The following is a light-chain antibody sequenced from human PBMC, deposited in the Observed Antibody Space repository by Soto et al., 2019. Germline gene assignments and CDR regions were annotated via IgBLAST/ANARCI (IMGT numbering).Light chain of an antibody. J-gene: IGKJ2*01. CDR3: QQGSDWPPRYT. V-gene: IGKV3-11*01. Sequence: EKVLTQSPATLSLSPGERVTLSCRASQSVSNSLVWYQQKAGQAPRLLIYGISYRATGVPARFSGSGSGTDFTLTISSLEPEDFAIYYCQQGSDWPPRYTFGQGTKLEI. CDR1: QSVSNS. CDR2: GIS.